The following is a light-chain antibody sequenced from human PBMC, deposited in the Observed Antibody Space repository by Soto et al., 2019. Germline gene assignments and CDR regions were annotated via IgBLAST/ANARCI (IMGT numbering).Light chain of an antibody. V-gene: IGKV3-15*01. CDR2: GAS. CDR1: QSVSSK. Sequence: DIVMTQSPATLSVSPVETATLSCIASQSVSSKLAWYQQKPGQAPRLLIYGASTRATGIPARFSGIVSGTEFTLTISRLQSEDLAVYYGQEYKNWHPITCGGGTKVDIK. CDR3: QEYKNWHPIT. J-gene: IGKJ4*01.